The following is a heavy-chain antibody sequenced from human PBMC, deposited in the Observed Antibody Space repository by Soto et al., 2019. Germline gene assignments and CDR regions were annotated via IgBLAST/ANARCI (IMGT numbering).Heavy chain of an antibody. Sequence: EVQLLESGGGLVQPGGSLRLSCAASGITFSSYAMNWVRQAPGKGLEWVSVISGSGDSTYYADSVKGRFTISRDNSKNTLYLQTNSLRAEDTAVYYCALRGSGSYFRYWGQGTLVTVSS. D-gene: IGHD1-26*01. J-gene: IGHJ4*02. CDR2: ISGSGDST. CDR1: GITFSSYA. V-gene: IGHV3-23*01. CDR3: ALRGSGSYFRY.